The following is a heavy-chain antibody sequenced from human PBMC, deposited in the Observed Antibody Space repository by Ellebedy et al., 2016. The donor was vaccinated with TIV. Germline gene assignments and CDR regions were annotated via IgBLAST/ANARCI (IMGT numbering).Heavy chain of an antibody. CDR3: AGVNYDTTTGYFSDY. V-gene: IGHV3-33*01. CDR2: IWHDGSKK. J-gene: IGHJ4*02. D-gene: IGHD3-9*01. Sequence: GESLKISXAASRFTFTNYGIHWVRQAPGKGLEWVAVIWHDGSKKFYADFVKGRFTISRDDSESTLFLQMNSLRADDTAVYFCAGVNYDTTTGYFSDYWGQGTLVTVSS. CDR1: RFTFTNYG.